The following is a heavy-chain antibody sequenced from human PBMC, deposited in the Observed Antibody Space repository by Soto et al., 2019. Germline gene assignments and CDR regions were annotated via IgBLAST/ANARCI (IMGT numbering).Heavy chain of an antibody. Sequence: QVQLVQSGAEVKKPGASVKVSCEASGYSFIDYYIHWVRQAPGQGFEWMGRISTKSGGTNYAQKFEGRVTMTWDTSLNTAYMELSSLISEDTAVYYCARPPGYISDSYYFDLWGQGTRVTVSS. J-gene: IGHJ4*02. CDR3: ARPPGYISDSYYFDL. V-gene: IGHV1-2*02. CDR1: GYSFIDYY. D-gene: IGHD3-22*01. CDR2: ISTKSGGT.